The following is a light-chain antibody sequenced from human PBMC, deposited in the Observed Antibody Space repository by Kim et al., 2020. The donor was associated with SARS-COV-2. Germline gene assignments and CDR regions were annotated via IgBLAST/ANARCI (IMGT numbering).Light chain of an antibody. J-gene: IGLJ3*02. CDR2: SST. V-gene: IGLV1-44*01. Sequence: ELTQPPSTSGTPGQRVIISCSGSSSNIGPNAVNWYQQLPVTAPKLLIYSSTLRPSGVPDRFSGSKSGTSASLAISGLQSEDEGYYFCAAWDDRLKGVFGGGTQLTVL. CDR3: AAWDDRLKGV. CDR1: SSNIGPNA.